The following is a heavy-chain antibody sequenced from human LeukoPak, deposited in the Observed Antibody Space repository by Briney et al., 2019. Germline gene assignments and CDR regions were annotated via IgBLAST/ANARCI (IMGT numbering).Heavy chain of an antibody. CDR1: GFTFSSYA. D-gene: IGHD3-10*01. V-gene: IGHV3-23*01. CDR3: ATTHDSRELMQGDY. CDR2: ISGSGGST. Sequence: GGSLRLSCAASGFTFSSYAMSWVRQAPGKGLEWVSAISGSGGSTYYADSVKGRFTISRDNSKNTLYLQMNSLRAEDTAVYYCATTHDSRELMQGDYWGQGTLVTVSS. J-gene: IGHJ4*02.